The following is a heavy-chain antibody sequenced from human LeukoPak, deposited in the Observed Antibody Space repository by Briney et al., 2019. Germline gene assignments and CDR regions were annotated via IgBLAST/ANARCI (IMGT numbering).Heavy chain of an antibody. V-gene: IGHV4-4*07. Sequence: SETLSLTCTVSGGSISSYYWSWIRQPAGKGLEWIGRIYISGSTNYNPSLKSRVTMSVDTSKNQFSLKLSSVTAADTAVYCCARDRGTWNDDGFDYWGQGTLVTVSS. CDR3: ARDRGTWNDDGFDY. D-gene: IGHD1-1*01. CDR1: GGSISSYY. CDR2: IYISGST. J-gene: IGHJ4*02.